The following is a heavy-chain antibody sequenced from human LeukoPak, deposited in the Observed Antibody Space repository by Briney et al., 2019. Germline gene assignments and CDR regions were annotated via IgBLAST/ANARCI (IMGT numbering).Heavy chain of an antibody. D-gene: IGHD3-22*01. CDR1: GYAFTSYD. Sequence: ASVKVSCEASGYAFTSYDINWVRQATGQGLEWMGWMNPNSGNTGYAQKFQGRVTMTRNTSISTAYMELSSLRSEDTAVYYCASGYYDSSGYYPGDYWGQGTLVTVSS. CDR2: MNPNSGNT. V-gene: IGHV1-8*01. CDR3: ASGYYDSSGYYPGDY. J-gene: IGHJ4*02.